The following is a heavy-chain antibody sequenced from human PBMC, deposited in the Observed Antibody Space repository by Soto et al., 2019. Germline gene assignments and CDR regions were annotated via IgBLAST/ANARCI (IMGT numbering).Heavy chain of an antibody. CDR2: IGASGDIT. V-gene: IGHV3-23*01. CDR1: GFSFTNFA. J-gene: IGHJ4*02. CDR3: AKDDFTDRGDDYFDY. D-gene: IGHD2-21*02. Sequence: LILSCAASGFSFTNFATSWVRQAPVKGLEWVAGIGASGDITWYADSVKGRLSISRDNSKNTLYLQLNSLRFEDTAVYYCAKDDFTDRGDDYFDYWGPGTLVTVSS.